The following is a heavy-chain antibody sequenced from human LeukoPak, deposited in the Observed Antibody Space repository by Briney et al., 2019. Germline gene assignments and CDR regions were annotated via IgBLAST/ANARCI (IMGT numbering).Heavy chain of an antibody. CDR1: GFTFSSYE. CDR3: ARRRDSGSLQHFDY. D-gene: IGHD1-26*01. J-gene: IGHJ4*02. CDR2: ISSSGTTI. Sequence: GGSLRLSCAASGFTFSSYEMNWIRQAPGKGLEWVSYISSSGTTIYYADSVKGRFTISRDNAKNSLYLQMNSLRAEDTAVYYCARRRDSGSLQHFDYWGQGILVTVSS. V-gene: IGHV3-48*03.